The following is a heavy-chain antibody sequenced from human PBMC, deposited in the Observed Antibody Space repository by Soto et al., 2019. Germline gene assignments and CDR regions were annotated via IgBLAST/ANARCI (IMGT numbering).Heavy chain of an antibody. CDR3: ARITVRHLVY. Sequence: PVDTLSRTCTISPGTSIVTNVFLGCVCQRPGKGLEWIGNIDYSGTAYFSPSLATRVTFHVGTSKNQFSLTLYSVPAADTAVYYCARITVRHLVYWGQG. CDR1: PGTSIVTNVF. D-gene: IGHD1-20*01. CDR2: IDYSGTA. J-gene: IGHJ4*02. V-gene: IGHV4-39*01.